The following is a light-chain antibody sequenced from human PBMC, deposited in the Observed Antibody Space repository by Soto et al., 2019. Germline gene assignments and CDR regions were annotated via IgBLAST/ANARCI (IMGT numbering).Light chain of an antibody. J-gene: IGLJ1*01. CDR2: DVS. CDR3: CSYTTSNTRQIV. Sequence: QSVLTHPASVSGSPGQAITISCTGTSSDVGGYNYVSWYQQHPGKAPKLMIYDVSNRPSGVSNRFSGSKSGNTASLTISGLQAEDEADYYCCSYTTSNTRQIVFGTRTKLTVL. CDR1: SSDVGGYNY. V-gene: IGLV2-14*01.